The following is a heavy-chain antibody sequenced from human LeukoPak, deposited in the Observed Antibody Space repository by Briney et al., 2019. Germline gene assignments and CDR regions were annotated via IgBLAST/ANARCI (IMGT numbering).Heavy chain of an antibody. J-gene: IGHJ4*02. V-gene: IGHV3-9*01. CDR2: ISWNSGSI. Sequence: GGSLRLSCAASGFTFDDYAMHWVRQAPGKGLEWVSGISWNSGSIGYADSVKGRFTISRDNAKNSLYLQMNSLRAEDTALYYCAKDMSSSSGYYHQPLGYWGQGTLVTVSS. CDR1: GFTFDDYA. CDR3: AKDMSSSSGYYHQPLGY. D-gene: IGHD3-22*01.